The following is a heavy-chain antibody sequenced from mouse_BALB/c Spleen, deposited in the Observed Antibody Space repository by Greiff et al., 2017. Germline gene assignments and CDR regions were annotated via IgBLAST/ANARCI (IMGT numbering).Heavy chain of an antibody. Sequence: EVKLVESGPGLVKPSQSLSLTCTVTGYSITSDYAWNWIRQFPGNKLEWMGYISYSGSTSYNPSLKSRISITRDTSKNQFFLQLNSVTTEDTATYYCAREVYYYGSGAYWGQGTLVTVSA. CDR3: AREVYYYGSGAY. CDR1: GYSITSDYA. CDR2: ISYSGST. J-gene: IGHJ3*01. D-gene: IGHD1-1*01. V-gene: IGHV3-2*02.